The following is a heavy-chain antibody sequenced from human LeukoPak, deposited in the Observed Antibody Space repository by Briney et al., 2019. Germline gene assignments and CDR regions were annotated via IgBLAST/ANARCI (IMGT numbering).Heavy chain of an antibody. Sequence: VASVKVSCKASGYTFTRYGISWVRQAPGQGLEWMGWISCYNGDTNYAQNLQGRVTMTEDTSTDTAYMELSSLRSEDTAVYYCATETLTGYYKDYWGQGSLVTVSS. J-gene: IGHJ4*02. CDR1: GYTFTRYG. V-gene: IGHV1-18*01. D-gene: IGHD3-9*01. CDR3: ATETLTGYYKDY. CDR2: ISCYNGDT.